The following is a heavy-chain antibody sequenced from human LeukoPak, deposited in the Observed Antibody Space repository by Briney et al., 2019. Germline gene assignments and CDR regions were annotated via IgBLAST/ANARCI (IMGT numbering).Heavy chain of an antibody. J-gene: IGHJ1*01. CDR3: ARGGGSSWTQRGYFQY. CDR2: MNPNSGNT. V-gene: IGHV1-8*01. D-gene: IGHD6-13*01. CDR1: GYTFTSYD. Sequence: ASVKVSCKASGYTFTSYDINWVRQAPGQGLEWMGWMNPNSGNTGYAQKFQSRVSMTRDASTSTAYMELSSLTSEDTAVYYCARGGGSSWTQRGYFQYWGQGTLVTVSS.